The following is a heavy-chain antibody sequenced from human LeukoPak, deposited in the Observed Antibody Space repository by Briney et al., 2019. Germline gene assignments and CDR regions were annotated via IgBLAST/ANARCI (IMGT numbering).Heavy chain of an antibody. CDR3: ARAAYSSTWYSRYFDL. D-gene: IGHD6-13*01. CDR1: GFTFSNYA. V-gene: IGHV3-23*01. J-gene: IGHJ2*01. CDR2: ISGSGDST. Sequence: GGSLRLSCAASGFTFSNYAMRWVRQAPGKGLEWVSGISGSGDSTYYADSVKGRFTISRDNSKNTLYLQMNSLRAEDTAVYYCARAAYSSTWYSRYFDLWGRGTLVTVSS.